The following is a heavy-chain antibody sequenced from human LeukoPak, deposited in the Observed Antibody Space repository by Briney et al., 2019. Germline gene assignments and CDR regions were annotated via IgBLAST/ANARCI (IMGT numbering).Heavy chain of an antibody. D-gene: IGHD4-23*01. CDR1: GFTFSNYG. CDR2: VGTAGDT. CDR3: AREVYGGNQDAFDI. Sequence: GGSLRLSCVASGFTFSNYGMHWVRQATGKGLEWVSSVGTAGDTDYPGSVKGRFTISRENAKNSLYLQMDSLRPEDTAVYYCAREVYGGNQDAFDIWGQGTMVSVSS. J-gene: IGHJ3*02. V-gene: IGHV3-13*01.